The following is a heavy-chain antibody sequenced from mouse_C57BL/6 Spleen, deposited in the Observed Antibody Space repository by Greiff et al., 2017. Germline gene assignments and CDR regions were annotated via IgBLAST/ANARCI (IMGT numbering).Heavy chain of an antibody. CDR1: GYTFTSYW. J-gene: IGHJ4*01. D-gene: IGHD1-1*02. Sequence: QVQLQQPGAELVKPGASVKMSCKASGYTFTSYWITWVKQRPGQGLEWIGDIYPGSGSTNYNEKFKSKATLTVDTSSSTAYMQLSSLTSEDSAVYYGARGPVVRPYYAMDYWGQGTSVTVSS. CDR2: IYPGSGST. V-gene: IGHV1-55*01. CDR3: ARGPVVRPYYAMDY.